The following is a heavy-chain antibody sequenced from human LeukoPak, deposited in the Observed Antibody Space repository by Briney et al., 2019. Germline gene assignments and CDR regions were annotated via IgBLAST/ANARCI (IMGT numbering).Heavy chain of an antibody. CDR1: GFTFSSYW. Sequence: PGGSLRLSCAASGFTFSSYWMHWVRQAPGKGLVWVSRINSDGSSTSYADSVKGRFTISRDNAKNSLYLQMDNLRAEDTAVYYCATDDGGHYYGSGSLRYWGQGTLVTVSS. D-gene: IGHD3-10*01. CDR3: ATDDGGHYYGSGSLRY. CDR2: INSDGSST. J-gene: IGHJ4*02. V-gene: IGHV3-74*01.